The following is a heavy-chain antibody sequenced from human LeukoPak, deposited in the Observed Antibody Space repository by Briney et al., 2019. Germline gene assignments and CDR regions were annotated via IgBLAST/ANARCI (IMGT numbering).Heavy chain of an antibody. Sequence: GGSLRLSCAASGFTFSSYGMHWVRQAPGKGLEWVAFIRYDGSNKYYADSVKGRFTISRDNAKNTLYLQMNSLRAEDTAVYYCARNRYTMIAYYFDYWGQGTLVTVSS. J-gene: IGHJ4*02. CDR3: ARNRYTMIAYYFDY. V-gene: IGHV3-30*02. CDR2: IRYDGSNK. CDR1: GFTFSSYG. D-gene: IGHD3-22*01.